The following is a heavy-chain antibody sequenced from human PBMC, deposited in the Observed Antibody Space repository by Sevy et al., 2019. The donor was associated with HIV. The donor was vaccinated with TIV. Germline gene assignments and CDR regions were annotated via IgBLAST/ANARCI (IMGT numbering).Heavy chain of an antibody. D-gene: IGHD5-12*01. CDR1: GGSISSYY. CDR2: IYYSGST. Sequence: SETLSLTCTVSGGSISSYYWSWIRQPPGKGLEWIGYIYYSGSTNYNPSLKSRVTISVDTSKNQCSLKLSSVTAADTAVYYCARDRRDGYNSYYYYGMDVWGQGTTVTVSS. V-gene: IGHV4-59*13. J-gene: IGHJ6*02. CDR3: ARDRRDGYNSYYYYGMDV.